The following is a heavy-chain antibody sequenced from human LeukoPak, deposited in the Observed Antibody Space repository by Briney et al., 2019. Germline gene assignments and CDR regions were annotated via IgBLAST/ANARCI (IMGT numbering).Heavy chain of an antibody. CDR2: INPSGGST. CDR3: TRDHCTSINCYEYNYYGMDV. D-gene: IGHD2-2*01. V-gene: IGHV1-46*01. Sequence: VASVKVSCKASGYTFTDYYMHWVRQAPGQGLEWMGIINPSGGSTSYAQKFQGRVTMTRDTSTSTAYMELSRLRSDDTAVYYCTRDHCTSINCYEYNYYGMDVWGQGTTVTVSS. CDR1: GYTFTDYY. J-gene: IGHJ6*02.